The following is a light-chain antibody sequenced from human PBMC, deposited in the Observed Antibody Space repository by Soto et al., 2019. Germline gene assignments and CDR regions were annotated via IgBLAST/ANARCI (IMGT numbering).Light chain of an antibody. J-gene: IGKJ5*01. V-gene: IGKV3-11*01. Sequence: EIVLTQSPATLSLSPGERATLSCRASQSVSSYLAWYQQKPGQAPRLLIYDASNRATGIPARFSGSGSGTDFTLTISSLEPEDFAVYYCQQRSNWPPITFGQVTLLEI. CDR2: DAS. CDR1: QSVSSY. CDR3: QQRSNWPPIT.